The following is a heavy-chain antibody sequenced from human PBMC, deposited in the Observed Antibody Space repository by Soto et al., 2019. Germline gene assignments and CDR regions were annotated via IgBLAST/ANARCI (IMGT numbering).Heavy chain of an antibody. V-gene: IGHV1-3*05. CDR1: GYTFTSYA. Sequence: QVQLVQSGAEEKKPGASVKVSCKASGYTFTSYAMHWVRQAPGQRLEWMGWINAGNGNTKYSQKFQGRVTIIRDTSASTAYMELSSLRSEDTAVYYCARDGGPSWDYYYYGMDVWGQGTTVTVSS. D-gene: IGHD2-2*01. J-gene: IGHJ6*02. CDR3: ARDGGPSWDYYYYGMDV. CDR2: INAGNGNT.